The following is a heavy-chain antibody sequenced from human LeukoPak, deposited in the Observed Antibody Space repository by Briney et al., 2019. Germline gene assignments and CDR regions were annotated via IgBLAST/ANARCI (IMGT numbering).Heavy chain of an antibody. CDR3: ARGALYCSSTSCWFDP. J-gene: IGHJ5*02. D-gene: IGHD2-2*01. CDR1: GYDFTSCA. Sequence: AAVKVSCKTSGYDFTSCAMHWVRQAPGQRLEWMGWINAGNGNTKYSQKFQGRVTITRDTSASTAYMELSSLRSEDTSVYYCARGALYCSSTSCWFDPWGQGTLVTVSS. CDR2: INAGNGNT. V-gene: IGHV1-3*01.